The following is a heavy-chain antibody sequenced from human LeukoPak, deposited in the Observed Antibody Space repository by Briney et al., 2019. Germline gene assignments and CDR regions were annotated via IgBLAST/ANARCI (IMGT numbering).Heavy chain of an antibody. CDR2: ISYDGSNK. CDR3: ATNWNYYEN. V-gene: IGHV3-30*03. CDR1: GFTFSSYG. J-gene: IGHJ4*02. D-gene: IGHD1-7*01. Sequence: PGGSLRLSCAASGFTFSSYGMHWVRQAPGKGLEWVAVISYDGSNKYYADSVKGRFTISRDNAKNSLYLQMNSLRAEDTAVYYCATNWNYYENWGQGTLVTVSS.